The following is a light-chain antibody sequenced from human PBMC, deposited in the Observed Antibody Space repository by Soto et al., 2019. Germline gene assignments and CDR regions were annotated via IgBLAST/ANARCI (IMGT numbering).Light chain of an antibody. CDR2: GSY. J-gene: IGKJ2*01. CDR3: QHYGASPPFT. CDR1: QNVSSRY. V-gene: IGKV3-20*01. Sequence: EIVLTQSPATLSLSPGEGATLSCRASQNVSSRYLAWYQQIPGQAPRLIIFGSYSRPTGIPDRFSGSGSGTDFTLTISRLQPEDFAVYYCQHYGASPPFTFGQGTTVDIK.